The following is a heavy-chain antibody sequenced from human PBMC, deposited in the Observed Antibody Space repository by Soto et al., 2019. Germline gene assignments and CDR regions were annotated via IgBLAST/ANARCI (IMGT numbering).Heavy chain of an antibody. J-gene: IGHJ4*02. CDR2: INPNSGGT. D-gene: IGHD4-17*01. Sequence: GASVKVSCKASGYTFTGYYMHWVRQAPGQGLEWMGWINPNSGGTNYAQKFQGWVTMTRDTSISTAYMELSRLRSDDTAVYYCARVHDYGDHAGFDYWGQGTLVTVSS. V-gene: IGHV1-2*04. CDR1: GYTFTGYY. CDR3: ARVHDYGDHAGFDY.